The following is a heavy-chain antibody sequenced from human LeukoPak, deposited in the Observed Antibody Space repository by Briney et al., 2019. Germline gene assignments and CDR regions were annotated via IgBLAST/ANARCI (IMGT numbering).Heavy chain of an antibody. CDR1: GFTFSSYS. CDR3: ARVPRGGNSEWLYWYFDL. V-gene: IGHV3-21*01. D-gene: IGHD4-23*01. Sequence: GGSLRLSCAASGFTFSSYSMNWVRQAPGKGLEWVSSISSSSSYIYYADSVKGRFTISRDNAKNSLYLQMNSLRAEDTAVYYCARVPRGGNSEWLYWYFDLWGRGTLVTVSS. J-gene: IGHJ2*01. CDR2: ISSSSSYI.